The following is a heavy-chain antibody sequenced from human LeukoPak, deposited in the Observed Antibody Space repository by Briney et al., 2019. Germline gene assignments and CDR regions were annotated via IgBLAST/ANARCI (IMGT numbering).Heavy chain of an antibody. Sequence: ASVKVSCKASGYTSSSYAMHWVRQAPGQRLEWMGWINAGNGNTKYSQKFQGRVTITRDTSASTAYMELSSLRFEDTAVYYCARDLKQFGGWFDYWGQGTLVTVSS. CDR3: ARDLKQFGGWFDY. V-gene: IGHV1-3*01. J-gene: IGHJ4*02. D-gene: IGHD6-19*01. CDR1: GYTSSSYA. CDR2: INAGNGNT.